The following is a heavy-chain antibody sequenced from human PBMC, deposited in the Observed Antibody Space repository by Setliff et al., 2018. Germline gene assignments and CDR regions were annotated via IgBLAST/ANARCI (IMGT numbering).Heavy chain of an antibody. CDR1: GFTFDDYG. CDR3: AREGARSSSWYRPYYYYYMDV. J-gene: IGHJ6*03. Sequence: GGSLRLSCAASGFTFDDYGMSWVRQAPGRGLEWVSGINWNGGSTGYADSVKGRFTISRDNAKNSLYLQMNSLRAEDTALYYCAREGARSSSWYRPYYYYYMDVWGKGTTVTVSS. CDR2: INWNGGST. V-gene: IGHV3-20*04. D-gene: IGHD6-13*01.